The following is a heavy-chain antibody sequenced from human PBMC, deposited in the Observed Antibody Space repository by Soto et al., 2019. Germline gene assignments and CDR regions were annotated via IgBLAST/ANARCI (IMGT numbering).Heavy chain of an antibody. Sequence: GASVKVSCKASGGTFSSYAISWVRQAPGQGLERMGWIIPIFGTANYAQKFQGRVTITADESTSTAYMELSSLRSEDTAVHYCARDLRFLEWLPQARDCYYYAMDVWGQGTTVTVS. V-gene: IGHV1-69*13. CDR1: GGTFSSYA. CDR3: ARDLRFLEWLPQARDCYYYAMDV. D-gene: IGHD3-3*01. J-gene: IGHJ6*02. CDR2: IIPIFGTA.